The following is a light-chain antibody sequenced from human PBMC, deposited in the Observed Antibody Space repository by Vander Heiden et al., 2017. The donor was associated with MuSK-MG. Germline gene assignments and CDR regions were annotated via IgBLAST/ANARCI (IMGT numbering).Light chain of an antibody. CDR3: QQDDSSLT. J-gene: IGKJ1*01. Sequence: EIVLTQSPGTLSLSPGERATLSCRASQSLSINYLAWYQQKPGQAPRLLIYDASSRAAGIADRFSGSGSGTDFTLTISRLEPEDFAVYYCQQDDSSLTFGQGTKVEIK. CDR2: DAS. CDR1: QSLSINY. V-gene: IGKV3-20*01.